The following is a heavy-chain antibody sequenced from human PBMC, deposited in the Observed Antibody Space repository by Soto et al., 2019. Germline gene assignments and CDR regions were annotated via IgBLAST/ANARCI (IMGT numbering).Heavy chain of an antibody. D-gene: IGHD2-2*01. CDR1: GGSISTSSNYY. J-gene: IGHJ5*02. CDR2: IYYSGST. CDR3: ARRTDCSSTTCYFGWFDP. V-gene: IGHV4-39*01. Sequence: SETLSLTCTVSGGSISTSSNYYWGWIRQPPGKGLEWIGSIYYSGSTYYNPSLKSRVTISVDTSKNQFSLKLNSVTAADTAVYYCARRTDCSSTTCYFGWFDPWGQGTLVTVS.